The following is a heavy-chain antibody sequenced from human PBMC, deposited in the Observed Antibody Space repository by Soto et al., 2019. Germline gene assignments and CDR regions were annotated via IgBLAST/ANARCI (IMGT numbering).Heavy chain of an antibody. J-gene: IGHJ4*02. Sequence: QLQLQESGPGLVKPSETLSLTCTVSGGSISSSSYYWGWIRQPPGKGLEWIGSIYYSGSTYYNPSLKSRVTISVDTSKNQFSLKLSSVTAADTAVYYCARQLIGEDYFDYWGQGTLVTVSS. CDR2: IYYSGST. V-gene: IGHV4-39*01. D-gene: IGHD3-16*01. CDR1: GGSISSSSYY. CDR3: ARQLIGEDYFDY.